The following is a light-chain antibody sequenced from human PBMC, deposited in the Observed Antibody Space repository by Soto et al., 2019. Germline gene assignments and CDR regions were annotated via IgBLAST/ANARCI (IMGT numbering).Light chain of an antibody. CDR2: EVS. V-gene: IGLV2-23*02. CDR3: CSYAGSSTYWV. J-gene: IGLJ3*02. Sequence: QSVLTQPASVSGSPGQSITISCTGTSSDVGSYNLVSWYQQHPGKAPKLMIHEVSKRPSGVSNRFSGSKSGNTASLTISGLQAEDEADYYCCSYAGSSTYWVFGGGTKVTVL. CDR1: SSDVGSYNL.